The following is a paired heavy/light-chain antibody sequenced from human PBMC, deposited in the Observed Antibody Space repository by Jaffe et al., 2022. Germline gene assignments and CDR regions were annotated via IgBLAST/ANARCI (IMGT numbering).Heavy chain of an antibody. CDR2: IYHSGST. CDR1: GGSISSSNW. D-gene: IGHD3-22*01. V-gene: IGHV4-4*02. Sequence: QVQLQESGPGLVKPSGTLSLTCAVSGGSISSSNWWSWIRQPPGKGLEWIGEIYHSGSTNYNPSLKSRVTISVDKSKNQFSLKLSSVTAADTAVYYCARIGHYYDSSGYYYLNYFDYWGQGTLVTVSS. J-gene: IGHJ4*02. CDR3: ARIGHYYDSSGYYYLNYFDY.
Light chain of an antibody. CDR2: KAS. Sequence: DIQMTQSPSTLSASVGDRVTITCRASQSISSWLAWYQQKPGKAPKVLIYKASSLESGVPSRFSGSGSGTEFTLTISSLQPDDFATYYCQQYNTYPWTFGQGTKVEIK. CDR1: QSISSW. V-gene: IGKV1-5*03. CDR3: QQYNTYPWT. J-gene: IGKJ1*01.